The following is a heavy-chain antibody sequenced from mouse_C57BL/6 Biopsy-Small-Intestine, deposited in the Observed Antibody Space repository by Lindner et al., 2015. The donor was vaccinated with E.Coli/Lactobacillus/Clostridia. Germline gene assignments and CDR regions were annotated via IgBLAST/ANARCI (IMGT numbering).Heavy chain of an antibody. CDR1: GFTFSDYG. CDR2: ISSGSSTI. V-gene: IGHV5-17*01. CDR3: ATTVIGTKGTLDY. J-gene: IGHJ4*01. Sequence: VQLQESGGGLVKPGGSLKLSCAASGFTFSDYGMHWVRQAPEKGLEWVAFISSGSSTIYYADTMKGRFTISRDNAKNTLFLQMTSLRSEDTAMYYCATTVIGTKGTLDYWGQGTSVTVSS. D-gene: IGHD1-1*01.